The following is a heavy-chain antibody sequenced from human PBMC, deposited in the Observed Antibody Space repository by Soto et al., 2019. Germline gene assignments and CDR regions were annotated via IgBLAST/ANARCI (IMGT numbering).Heavy chain of an antibody. CDR3: ARVSGRYYYGMDV. Sequence: QVQLQEAGPGLVKPSGTLSLTCAVSGGSISSSNWWSWVRQPPGKGLEWIGEIYHSGSTHYHPSPKSRVAISVDKSKNHCSLKLSSVTAADTAVYYCARVSGRYYYGMDVWGQGTTVTVSS. CDR1: GGSISSSNW. D-gene: IGHD1-26*01. V-gene: IGHV4-4*02. CDR2: IYHSGST. J-gene: IGHJ6*02.